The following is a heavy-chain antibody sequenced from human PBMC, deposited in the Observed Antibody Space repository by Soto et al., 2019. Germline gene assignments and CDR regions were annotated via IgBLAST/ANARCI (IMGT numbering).Heavy chain of an antibody. CDR3: AREQNHLDRLGSTTYVAV. CDR2: ISAYNGNT. Sequence: ASVKVSCKASGYTFTSYGSSWVRQAPGQGLEWMGWISAYNGNTNYAQKLQGRVTMTTDTSTSTASMALRSLRPDDTAVYYCAREQNHLDRLGSTTYVAVWGKGTRVTVSS. V-gene: IGHV1-18*01. D-gene: IGHD3-16*01. CDR1: GYTFTSYG. J-gene: IGHJ6*03.